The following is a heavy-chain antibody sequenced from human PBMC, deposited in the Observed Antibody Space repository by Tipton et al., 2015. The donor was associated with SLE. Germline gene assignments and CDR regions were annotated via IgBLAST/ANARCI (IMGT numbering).Heavy chain of an antibody. Sequence: TLSLTCTVSGGSISSHYWSWIRQPPGKGLEWIGYIYYSGSTNYNPSLKSRVTISVDTSKNQFSLKLSSVTAADTAVYYCARTHTGDFDYWGQGTLVTVFS. CDR2: IYYSGST. CDR1: GGSISSHY. CDR3: ARTHTGDFDY. V-gene: IGHV4-59*11. J-gene: IGHJ4*02. D-gene: IGHD1-14*01.